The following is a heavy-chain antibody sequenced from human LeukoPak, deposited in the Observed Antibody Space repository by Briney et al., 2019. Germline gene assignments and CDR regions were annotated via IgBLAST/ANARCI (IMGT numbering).Heavy chain of an antibody. CDR2: INPNSGGT. J-gene: IGHJ2*01. D-gene: IGHD5-18*01. V-gene: IGHV1-2*02. CDR3: ARAGDTAMAYWYFDL. Sequence: ASVKVSCKASGYTFTGYYMHWVRQAPGQGLEWMGWINPNSGGTNYARKFQGRVTMTRDTSISTAYMELSRLRSDDTAVYYCARAGDTAMAYWYFDLWGRGTLVTVST. CDR1: GYTFTGYY.